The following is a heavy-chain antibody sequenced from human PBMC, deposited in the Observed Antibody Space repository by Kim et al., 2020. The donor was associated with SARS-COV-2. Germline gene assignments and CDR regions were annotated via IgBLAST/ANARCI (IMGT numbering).Heavy chain of an antibody. CDR3: AKAAGTVVRGSMTPCGN. CDR2: ISGSGENT. CDR1: GFTFSDYA. D-gene: IGHD3-10*01. J-gene: IGHJ4*02. V-gene: IGHV3-23*01. Sequence: GGSLRLSCVTSGFTFSDYAMTWVRQAPGKGLEWVSVISGSGENTFYADSIKGRFTISRDNSENTLYLQMDSLRAEDTAMYYCAKAAGTVVRGSMTPCGNWGQGTLVTVSS.